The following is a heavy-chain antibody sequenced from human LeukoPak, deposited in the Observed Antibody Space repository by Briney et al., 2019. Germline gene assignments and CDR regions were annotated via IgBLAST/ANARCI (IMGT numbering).Heavy chain of an antibody. CDR2: IYYSGST. CDR1: GGSISSYY. J-gene: IGHJ3*02. Sequence: PSETLSLTCTVSGGSISSYYWSWIRQPPGKGLEWIGYIYYSGSTNYNPSLKSRVTISVDTSKNQFSLKLSSVTAADTAVYYCARGLVDFAHAFDIWGQGTMVTVSS. CDR3: ARGLVDFAHAFDI. V-gene: IGHV4-59*01. D-gene: IGHD1-26*01.